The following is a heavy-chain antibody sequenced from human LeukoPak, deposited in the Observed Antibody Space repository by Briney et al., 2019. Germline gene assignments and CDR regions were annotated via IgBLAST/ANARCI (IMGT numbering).Heavy chain of an antibody. CDR1: GGSISSSGYY. J-gene: IGHJ4*02. D-gene: IGHD5-12*01. CDR2: IFYSGST. V-gene: IGHV4-31*03. CDR3: ATVATIDYYFEY. Sequence: PSQTLSLTCTVSGGSISSSGYYWTWIRQHPGKGLEWLGYIFYSGSTYYNPSLKGRFTISLDTSKNQLSLKLSSVTAADTAVYYCATVATIDYYFEYWGQGTLVTVSS.